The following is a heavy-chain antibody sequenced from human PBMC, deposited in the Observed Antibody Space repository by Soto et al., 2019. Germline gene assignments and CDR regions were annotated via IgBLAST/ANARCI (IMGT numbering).Heavy chain of an antibody. Sequence: GESLKISCKGSGYSFTSYWISWVRQMPGKGLEWMGSIYPGDSYTRYSPSFQGQVTISADKSISTASLQWSSLKASDTAMYYCARIPSTGPYYFDYWGQGTLVTVSS. CDR1: GYSFTSYW. CDR3: ARIPSTGPYYFDY. J-gene: IGHJ4*02. CDR2: IYPGDSYT. D-gene: IGHD1-1*01. V-gene: IGHV5-51*01.